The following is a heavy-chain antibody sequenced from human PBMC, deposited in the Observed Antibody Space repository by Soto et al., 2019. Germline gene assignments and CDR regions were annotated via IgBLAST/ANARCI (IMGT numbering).Heavy chain of an antibody. D-gene: IGHD3-3*01. J-gene: IGHJ6*03. Sequence: GASVKVSCKASGGTFSSYTISWVRQAPGQGLEWMGRIIPILGIANYAQKIQGRVTITADKSTSTAYMELSSLRSEDTAVYYCARDDDFWSGPRDPYYYYYMDVWGKGTTVTVSS. V-gene: IGHV1-69*04. CDR2: IIPILGIA. CDR3: ARDDDFWSGPRDPYYYYYMDV. CDR1: GGTFSSYT.